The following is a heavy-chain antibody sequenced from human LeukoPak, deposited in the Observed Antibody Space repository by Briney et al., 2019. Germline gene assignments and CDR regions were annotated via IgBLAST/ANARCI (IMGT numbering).Heavy chain of an antibody. V-gene: IGHV3-30*02. Sequence: GGSLSLSCAASGFTFSSYGMHWVRQAPGKGLEWVAFIRYDGSNKYYADSVKGRFTISRDNAKNSLYLQMNSLRAEDTALYYCAKDWSTGYSSSWYYFDYWGQGTLVTVSS. CDR2: IRYDGSNK. CDR3: AKDWSTGYSSSWYYFDY. D-gene: IGHD6-13*01. J-gene: IGHJ4*02. CDR1: GFTFSSYG.